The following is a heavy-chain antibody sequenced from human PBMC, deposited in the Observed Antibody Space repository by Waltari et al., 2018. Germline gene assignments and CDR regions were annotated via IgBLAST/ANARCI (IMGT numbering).Heavy chain of an antibody. CDR1: GFTFSSYR. Sequence: EVQLVESGGGLVKPGGSLRLSCAASGFTFSSYRMNWVRQAPGKGLEWVSSISRSSSYINYANSVKGRLTISRDNAKNSLYLQMNSLRAEDTAVYYCARLYQSPERVGAPDYWGQGTLVTVSS. D-gene: IGHD1-26*01. CDR2: ISRSSSYI. V-gene: IGHV3-21*01. CDR3: ARLYQSPERVGAPDY. J-gene: IGHJ4*02.